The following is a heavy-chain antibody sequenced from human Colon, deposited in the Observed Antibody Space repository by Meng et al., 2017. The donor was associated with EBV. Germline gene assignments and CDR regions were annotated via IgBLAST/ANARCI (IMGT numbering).Heavy chain of an antibody. CDR2: IYFSGST. CDR3: ARGPSRWLQFSFDY. CDR1: GGSISSGGYY. V-gene: IGHV4-31*03. J-gene: IGHJ4*02. D-gene: IGHD5-24*01. Sequence: QLQLEESGQGRVKPSQTLSLTCTGSGGSISSGGYYWSWIRQHPGKGLEWIGYIYFSGSTYYNPSLKSRVTISIDTSKNQFSLKLSSVTAADTAVYYCARGPSRWLQFSFDYWGQGTLVTVSS.